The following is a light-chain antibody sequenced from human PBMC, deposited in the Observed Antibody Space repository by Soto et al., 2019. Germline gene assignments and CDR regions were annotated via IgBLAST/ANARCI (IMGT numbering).Light chain of an antibody. V-gene: IGKV1-5*01. CDR1: ESISGW. CDR2: GAS. J-gene: IGKJ2*01. CDR3: QHYNSYPFT. Sequence: DIQMTQSPSTLSASVGDRVSITCRASESISGWLAWYQQKPGRAPKLLISGASSLQSGVPSRFSGSGSGTELTLYIASLQPADVSTYYCQHYNSYPFTFGQGTKLDIK.